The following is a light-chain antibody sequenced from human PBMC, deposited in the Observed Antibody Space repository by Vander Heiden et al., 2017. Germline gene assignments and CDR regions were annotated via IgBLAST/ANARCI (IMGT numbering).Light chain of an antibody. CDR2: GAS. Sequence: EIVLTQSPATLSLSPGERATLSCRASQSISSNYLAWYQQKPGQSPRLLIYGASSRATGIPDRFSGSGSGTDFTLTISRLEPEDFAVYYCQQYGRSPKTLGQGTKVEIK. J-gene: IGKJ1*01. CDR3: QQYGRSPKT. V-gene: IGKV3-20*01. CDR1: QSISSNY.